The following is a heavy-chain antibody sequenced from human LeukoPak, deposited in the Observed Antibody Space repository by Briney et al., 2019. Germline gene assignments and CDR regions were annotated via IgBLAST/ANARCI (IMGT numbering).Heavy chain of an antibody. CDR2: INHSGST. V-gene: IGHV4-34*01. J-gene: IGHJ4*02. CDR1: GGSFSGYY. D-gene: IGHD3-16*01. Sequence: NPSETLSLTCAVYGGSFSGYYWSWIRQPPGKGLEWIGEINHSGSTNYNPSLKSRVTISVDTSKNQFSLKLSSVTAADTAVYYCARGEVGAKGEYYFDYWGQGTLVTVSS. CDR3: ARGEVGAKGEYYFDY.